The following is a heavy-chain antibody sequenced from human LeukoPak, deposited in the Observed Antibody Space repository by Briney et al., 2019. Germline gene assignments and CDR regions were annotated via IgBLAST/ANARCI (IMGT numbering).Heavy chain of an antibody. CDR2: INAGNGNT. Sequence: ASVKVSCKASGYTFTSYAMHWVRQAPGQRLEWMGWINAGNGNTKYSQKFQGRVTITRDTSASTAYMELSSLRSEDTAVYYCARGLYGSGSYSAFDYWGQGTLVTVSS. J-gene: IGHJ4*02. CDR1: GYTFTSYA. D-gene: IGHD3-10*01. CDR3: ARGLYGSGSYSAFDY. V-gene: IGHV1-3*01.